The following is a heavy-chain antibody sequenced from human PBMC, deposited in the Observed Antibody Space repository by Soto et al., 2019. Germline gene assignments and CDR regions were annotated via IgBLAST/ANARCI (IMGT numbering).Heavy chain of an antibody. CDR2: IRRKGNSSTT. CDR1: GLIFSDYH. D-gene: IGHD3-3*01. CDR3: EMFVGGSGGSSGMDV. V-gene: IGHV3-72*01. Sequence: PGGSLRLACAASGLIFSDYHMDWVRQAPGRGLEWGVRIRRKGNSSTTEYAASVKGRLNIAIDDSKNSLYLEMNSLKSEETAVYYGEMFVGGSGGSSGMDVWGQWTTVTV. J-gene: IGHJ6*02.